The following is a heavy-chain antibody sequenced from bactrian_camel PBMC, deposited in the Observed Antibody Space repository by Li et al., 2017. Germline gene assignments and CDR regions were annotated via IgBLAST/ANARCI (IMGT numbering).Heavy chain of an antibody. V-gene: IGHV3S40*01. Sequence: VQLVESGGGSVRAGGSLRLSCVASGYTAYCTYDMSWYRQTPGEEREFISKIDSSGGTMYEDSVKGRFTISQDNAKNTVYLQMNFLKPEDTAMYFCAARRDGLSCWYGDMWARVNEYAYWGQGTQVTVS. CDR3: AARRDGLSCWYGDMWARVNEYAY. CDR1: GYTAYCTYD. J-gene: IGHJ4*01. D-gene: IGHD6*01. CDR2: IDSSGGTM.